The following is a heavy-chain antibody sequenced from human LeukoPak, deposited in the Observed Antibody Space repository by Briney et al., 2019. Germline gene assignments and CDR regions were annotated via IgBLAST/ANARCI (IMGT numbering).Heavy chain of an antibody. CDR1: GYSFTSYW. CDR3: ARVRYCSSTSCYGYFDY. D-gene: IGHD2-2*01. V-gene: IGHV5-51*01. CDR2: IYPGDSDT. J-gene: IGHJ4*02. Sequence: GESPKISCKGSGYSFTSYWIGWVRQMPGKGLEWMGIIYPGDSDTRYSPSFQGQVTISADKSISTAYLQWSSLKASDTAMYYCARVRYCSSTSCYGYFDYWGQGTLVTVSS.